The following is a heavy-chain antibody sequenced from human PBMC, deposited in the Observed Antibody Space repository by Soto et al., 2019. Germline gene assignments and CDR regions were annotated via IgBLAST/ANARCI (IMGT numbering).Heavy chain of an antibody. V-gene: IGHV4-4*02. D-gene: IGHD2-21*01. J-gene: IGHJ3*02. Sequence: QVQLQESGPGLVKPSGTLSLTCAVSGVSISSDNWWSWVRQPPGKGLEWMGEIYHTGGTFYNPSLXSXVXVXLDKSTHQFSLRLTSVTAADTAVYYCAKNTCYGGYCDTAFKIWGQGTTVTVSP. CDR2: IYHTGGT. CDR1: GVSISSDNW. CDR3: AKNTCYGGYCDTAFKI.